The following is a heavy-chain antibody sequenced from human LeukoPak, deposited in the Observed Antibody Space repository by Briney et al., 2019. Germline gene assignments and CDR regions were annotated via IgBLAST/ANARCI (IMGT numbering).Heavy chain of an antibody. D-gene: IGHD5-18*01. CDR3: ARRGYSYGSDYYYYMDV. CDR1: GYSFTSYW. Sequence: GESLKTSCKGSGYSFTSYWIGWVRQMPGKGLEWMGIIYPGDSDTRYSPSFQGQVTISADKSISTAYLQWSSLKASDTAMYYCARRGYSYGSDYYYYMDVWGKGTTVTVSS. V-gene: IGHV5-51*01. J-gene: IGHJ6*03. CDR2: IYPGDSDT.